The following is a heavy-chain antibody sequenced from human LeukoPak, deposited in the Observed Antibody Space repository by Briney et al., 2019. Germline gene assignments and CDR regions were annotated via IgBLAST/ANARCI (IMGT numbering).Heavy chain of an antibody. V-gene: IGHV3-7*01. Sequence: GGSLRLSCAASGFTFSSYWMSWVRQAPGKGLEWVANIKQDGSEKYYVDSVKGRFTISRDNAKSSLYLQMNSLRAEDTAVYYCARVAYYDFWSGYYTSFYYYYYMDVWGKGTTVTVSS. D-gene: IGHD3-3*01. CDR3: ARVAYYDFWSGYYTSFYYYYYMDV. CDR1: GFTFSSYW. CDR2: IKQDGSEK. J-gene: IGHJ6*03.